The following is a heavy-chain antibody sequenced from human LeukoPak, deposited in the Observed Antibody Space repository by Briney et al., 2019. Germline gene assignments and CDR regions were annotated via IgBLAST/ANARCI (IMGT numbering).Heavy chain of an antibody. Sequence: SETLSLTCAVYGGSFSGYYWSWIRQPPGKGLEWIGEINHSGSTNYNPSLKSRVTISVDTSKNQFSLKLSSVTAADTAVYYCARRSAGIATHYYYYYMDVWGKGTTVTISS. CDR1: GGSFSGYY. CDR2: INHSGST. J-gene: IGHJ6*03. CDR3: ARRSAGIATHYYYYYMDV. V-gene: IGHV4-34*01. D-gene: IGHD6-13*01.